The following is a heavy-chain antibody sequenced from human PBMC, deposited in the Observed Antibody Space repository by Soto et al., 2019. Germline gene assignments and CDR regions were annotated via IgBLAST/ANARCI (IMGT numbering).Heavy chain of an antibody. CDR1: GGSISSYY. J-gene: IGHJ4*02. CDR3: ARDGYNGIDY. CDR2: IYYSGST. D-gene: IGHD5-12*01. Sequence: ASETLSLTCTVSGGSISSYYWSWIRQPPGKGLEWIGYIYYSGSTNYNPSLKSRVTISVDTSKNQFSLKLSSVTAADTAVYYCARDGYNGIDYWGQGTLVTVSS. V-gene: IGHV4-59*01.